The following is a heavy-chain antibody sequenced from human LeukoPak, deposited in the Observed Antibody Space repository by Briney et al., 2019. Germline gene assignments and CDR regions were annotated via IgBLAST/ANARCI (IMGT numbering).Heavy chain of an antibody. D-gene: IGHD5-12*01. CDR2: IETDGDEE. Sequence: PGGSLRLSCVASGFTFSDYWMSWVCPAPGVGREWVAHIETDGDEENYGDAVKGRFNISRDNARNSLYLQMSSLRGEETAVYYCARDIPSGFYTPDYWGRGTLVPVSS. CDR3: ARDIPSGFYTPDY. CDR1: GFTFSDYW. V-gene: IGHV3-7*01. J-gene: IGHJ4*02.